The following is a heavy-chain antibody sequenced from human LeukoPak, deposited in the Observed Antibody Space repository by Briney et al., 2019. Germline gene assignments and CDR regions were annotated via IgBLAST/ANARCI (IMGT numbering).Heavy chain of an antibody. Sequence: AGGSLRLSCAASGFTFSGSAMHWVRQASGKGLEWVGRIRSKANSYATAYAASVKGRFTISRDDSKNTAYLQMNSLKTEDTAVYYCARVRPGAGTFDWLLYDYWGQGTLVTVSS. D-gene: IGHD3-9*01. CDR2: IRSKANSYAT. CDR1: GFTFSGSA. J-gene: IGHJ4*02. CDR3: ARVRPGAGTFDWLLYDY. V-gene: IGHV3-73*01.